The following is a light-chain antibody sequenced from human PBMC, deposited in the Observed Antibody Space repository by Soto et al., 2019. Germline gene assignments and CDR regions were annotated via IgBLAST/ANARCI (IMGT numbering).Light chain of an antibody. CDR2: DVS. J-gene: IGLJ3*02. Sequence: QSALTQPPSVSGSPGQSVTISCTGTSSDLGSYNRVSWYQQPPGTAPKLMIYDVSNRPSGVPDRFSGSKSGNTASLTISGLQAEEEADYYCRSYTSSSTLVFGGGTKLTVL. CDR1: SSDLGSYNR. V-gene: IGLV2-18*02. CDR3: RSYTSSSTLV.